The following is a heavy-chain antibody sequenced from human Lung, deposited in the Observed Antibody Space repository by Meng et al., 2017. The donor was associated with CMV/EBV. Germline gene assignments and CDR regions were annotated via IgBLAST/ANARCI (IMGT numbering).Heavy chain of an antibody. CDR3: ARIGLCSGTTCYTGDYSSRHFDY. Sequence: YAMRWVRQAPGQGLEWLGGIIPVFGTASYAENFQGRVTITTDESRRTAYMELSSLRSEDTAVYYCARIGLCSGTTCYTGDYSSRHFDYWGQGTLVTVSS. CDR2: IIPVFGTA. J-gene: IGHJ4*02. D-gene: IGHD2-2*02. V-gene: IGHV1-69*05. CDR1: YA.